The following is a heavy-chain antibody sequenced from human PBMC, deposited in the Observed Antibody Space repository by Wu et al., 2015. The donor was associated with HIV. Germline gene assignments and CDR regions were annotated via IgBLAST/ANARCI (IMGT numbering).Heavy chain of an antibody. CDR3: ARDRDYYGSGRETNYGMDV. V-gene: IGHV1-2*02. CDR2: INPNTGGT. D-gene: IGHD3-10*01. Sequence: QVQLVQSGAEVKNPGASVKVSCKASGYTFTDYYMHWVRQAPGQGLEWMGWINPNTGGTNYAQKFQGRVTMTRDTSIGTAYMELSRLRSDDTAVYYCARDRDYYGSGRETNYGMDVWGQGTTVTVSS. J-gene: IGHJ6*02. CDR1: GYTFTDYY.